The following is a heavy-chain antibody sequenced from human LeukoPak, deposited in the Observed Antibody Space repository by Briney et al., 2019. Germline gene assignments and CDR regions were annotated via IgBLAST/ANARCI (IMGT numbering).Heavy chain of an antibody. Sequence: GASVKVSCKASGYTFTGYYMHLVREAPGQGLEWMGRINPNSGGTNYAQKFQGRVTMTRDTSISTAYMELSRLRSDDTAVYYCATYNYYDSSGYYWADAFDIWGQGTIVTVSS. CDR2: INPNSGGT. CDR3: ATYNYYDSSGYYWADAFDI. J-gene: IGHJ3*02. D-gene: IGHD3-22*01. CDR1: GYTFTGYY. V-gene: IGHV1-2*06.